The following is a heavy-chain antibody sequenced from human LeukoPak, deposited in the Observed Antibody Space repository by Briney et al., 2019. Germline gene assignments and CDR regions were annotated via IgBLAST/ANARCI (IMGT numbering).Heavy chain of an antibody. J-gene: IGHJ1*01. CDR3: ARDRSSGPSRGFQH. CDR1: GFAFSTYW. CDR2: IKQDGSEK. V-gene: IGHV3-7*01. Sequence: GGSLRLSCAASGFAFSTYWMSWVRQAPGKGLEWVANIKQDGSEKYYVDSVEGRFTISRDNAKNSLYLQMNSLRAEDTAVYYCARDRSSGPSRGFQHWGQGTLVTVSS. D-gene: IGHD6-19*01.